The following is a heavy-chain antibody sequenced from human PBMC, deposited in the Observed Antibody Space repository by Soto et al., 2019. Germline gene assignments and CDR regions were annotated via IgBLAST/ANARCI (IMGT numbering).Heavy chain of an antibody. J-gene: IGHJ4*02. CDR1: GFTFSSYA. CDR3: AREFDSLDY. Sequence: GGSLRLSCAASGFTFSSYAMHWVRQAPGKGLEWVAVISYDGSNKYYADSVKGRFTISRDNSKNTLYLQMNSLRAEDTAVYYCAREFDSLDYWGQGTLVTVSS. V-gene: IGHV3-30-3*01. CDR2: ISYDGSNK. D-gene: IGHD3-9*01.